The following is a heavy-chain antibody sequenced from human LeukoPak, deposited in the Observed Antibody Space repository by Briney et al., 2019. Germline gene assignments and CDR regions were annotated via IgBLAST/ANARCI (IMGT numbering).Heavy chain of an antibody. V-gene: IGHV4-34*01. CDR1: GGSISSYY. Sequence: SETLSLTCTVSGGSISSYYWSWIRQPPGKGLEWIGEINHSGSTNYNPSLKSRVTISVDTSKNQFSLKLSSVTAADTAVYYCARGPWFDLWGRGTLVTVSS. CDR2: INHSGST. J-gene: IGHJ2*01. CDR3: ARGPWFDL.